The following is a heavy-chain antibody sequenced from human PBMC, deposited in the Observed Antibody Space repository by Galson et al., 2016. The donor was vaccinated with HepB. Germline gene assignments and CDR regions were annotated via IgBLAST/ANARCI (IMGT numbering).Heavy chain of an antibody. Sequence: SVKVSCKASGYTFTIFGVSWVRQAPGQGLEWMGWISASNGNTNYAQNLQGRVTMTTDTSTNTAYMELRSLRSDDTAIYYCARDNWGSLDYWGQGTLVTVSS. J-gene: IGHJ4*02. D-gene: IGHD7-27*01. CDR1: GYTFTIFG. CDR2: ISASNGNT. V-gene: IGHV1-18*04. CDR3: ARDNWGSLDY.